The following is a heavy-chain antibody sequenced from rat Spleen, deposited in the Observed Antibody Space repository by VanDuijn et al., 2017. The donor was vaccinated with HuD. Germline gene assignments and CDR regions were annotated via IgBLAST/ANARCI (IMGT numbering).Heavy chain of an antibody. Sequence: EVQLQESGPGLVKPSQSLSLTCSVTGYSITANYWGWIRKFPGNKLEWMGYINSAGSTNYNPSLKSRISITRDTAKNQFFLQVKSVTTEDTATYDCARSLSYAHYFWYFNFGGPGTMVTVSS. CDR2: INSAGST. D-gene: IGHD1-12*01. J-gene: IGHJ1*01. CDR1: GYSITANY. V-gene: IGHV3-3*01. CDR3: ARSLSYAHYFWYFNF.